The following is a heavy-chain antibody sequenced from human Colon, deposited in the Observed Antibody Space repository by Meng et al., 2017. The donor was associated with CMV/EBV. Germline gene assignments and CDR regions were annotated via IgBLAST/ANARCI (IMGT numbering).Heavy chain of an antibody. Sequence: GESLKISCAASGSILSRYTMYWVRQAPGKGLEWVAVTSYDGNKDWYADSVKGRFTISRDNSKDTLYLQMNSLTREDTGVYYCARESTIFGVVTLTIPIDAFDIWGEGTMVTVSS. J-gene: IGHJ3*02. V-gene: IGHV3-30*04. D-gene: IGHD3-3*01. CDR1: GSILSRYT. CDR2: TSYDGNKD. CDR3: ARESTIFGVVTLTIPIDAFDI.